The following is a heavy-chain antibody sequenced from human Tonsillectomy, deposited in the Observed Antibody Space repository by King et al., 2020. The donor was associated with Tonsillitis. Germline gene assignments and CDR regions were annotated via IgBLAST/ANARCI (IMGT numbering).Heavy chain of an antibody. J-gene: IGHJ6*02. Sequence: VTLKESGPALVKPTQTLTLTCSFSGFSLSTSGMCVSWIRQPPGKALEWLALIDWDDDKYYSTSLKTRLTISKDTSKNQVVLTMTNMDPVDTATYYCARIPRHYDILTGHYYYGMDVWGQGTTVTVSS. V-gene: IGHV2-70*01. D-gene: IGHD3-9*01. CDR3: ARIPRHYDILTGHYYYGMDV. CDR2: IDWDDDK. CDR1: GFSLSTSGMC.